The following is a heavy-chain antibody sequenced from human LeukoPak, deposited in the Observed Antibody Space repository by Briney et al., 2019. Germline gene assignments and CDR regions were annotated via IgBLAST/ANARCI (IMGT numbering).Heavy chain of an antibody. Sequence: GGSLRLSCAASGFTFSSYSMNWVRQAPGKGLEWVSSISSSSSYIYYADSVKGRFTISRDNAKNSLYLQMNSLRAEDTAVYYCAGDPPPVDTAMVMLSYFDYWGQGTLVTVSS. CDR1: GFTFSSYS. CDR3: AGDPPPVDTAMVMLSYFDY. D-gene: IGHD5-18*01. CDR2: ISSSSSYI. V-gene: IGHV3-21*01. J-gene: IGHJ4*02.